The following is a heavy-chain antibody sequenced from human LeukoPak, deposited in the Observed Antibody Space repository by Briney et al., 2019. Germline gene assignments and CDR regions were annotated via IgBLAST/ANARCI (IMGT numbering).Heavy chain of an antibody. CDR3: TRTEGSYGNYFDH. J-gene: IGHJ4*03. Sequence: GGSLRLSCTASGFTFGDYAMSGVRQAPGKGLEGVSFIRSKAYGGITEYAASVKGRFTISRDDSKIIAYQQKNSLKNEDVSVYYCTRTEGSYGNYFDHWGHGTLVTVSS. CDR1: GFTFGDYA. V-gene: IGHV3-49*04. CDR2: IRSKAYGGIT. D-gene: IGHD4-17*01.